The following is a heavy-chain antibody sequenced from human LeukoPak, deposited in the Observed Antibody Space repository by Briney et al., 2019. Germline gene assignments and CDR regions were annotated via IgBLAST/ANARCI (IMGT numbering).Heavy chain of an antibody. D-gene: IGHD3-10*01. J-gene: IGHJ4*02. V-gene: IGHV3-7*01. CDR1: GFTFSCSW. CDR3: ARLHGSGNYYKIL. CDR2: IKQDGSEK. Sequence: GGSLRLSCAPSGFTFSCSWMSWVRQPPGRVLEWVAYIKQDGSEKYYVDSVTGRFTISRDNAKNSLYLQMKGHRADATAVHCYARLHGSGNYYKILWGQGTLVTVSS.